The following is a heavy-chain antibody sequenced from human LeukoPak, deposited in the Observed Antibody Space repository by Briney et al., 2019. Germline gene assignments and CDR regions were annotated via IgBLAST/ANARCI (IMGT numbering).Heavy chain of an antibody. Sequence: SETLSLTCTVSGGSISSYYWSWIRQPAGKGLEWIGRIYTSGSTNYNPSLKSRVTMSVDTSKNQFSLKLSSVTAADTAVYYCASSPKTNYDFWSGYHVWGQGTLVTVSS. V-gene: IGHV4-4*07. D-gene: IGHD3-3*01. CDR1: GGSISSYY. CDR3: ASSPKTNYDFWSGYHV. CDR2: IYTSGST. J-gene: IGHJ1*01.